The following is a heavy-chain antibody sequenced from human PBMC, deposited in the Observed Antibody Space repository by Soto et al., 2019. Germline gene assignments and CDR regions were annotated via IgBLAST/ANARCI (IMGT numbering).Heavy chain of an antibody. CDR2: IYYSGET. J-gene: IGHJ3*02. CDR3: ERDAGYHLTRAFEI. Sequence: SETLALTCTVSGGSVSSYFWSWIRQPPGKGLEWIGYIYYSGETNSNPSLKSRVTMSVDTSKNQFSLRLNSVTAADSAVYYCERDAGYHLTRAFEICGQETLVTVSS. V-gene: IGHV4-59*02. D-gene: IGHD5-18*01. CDR1: GGSVSSYF.